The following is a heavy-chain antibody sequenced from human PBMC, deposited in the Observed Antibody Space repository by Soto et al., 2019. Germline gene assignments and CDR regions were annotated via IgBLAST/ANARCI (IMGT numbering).Heavy chain of an antibody. CDR3: ARDYAGPFDP. V-gene: IGHV3-21*01. J-gene: IGHJ5*02. CDR2: ISSSRSYI. CDR1: GFTFSSYS. D-gene: IGHD3-16*01. Sequence: EVQLVESGGGLVKPGGSLRLSCAASGFTFSSYSMNWVRQAPGKGLEWVSSISSSRSYIYYADSVKGRFTISRDNAKNSLYLQINSLRAEDTAVYYCARDYAGPFDPWGQGTLVTVSS.